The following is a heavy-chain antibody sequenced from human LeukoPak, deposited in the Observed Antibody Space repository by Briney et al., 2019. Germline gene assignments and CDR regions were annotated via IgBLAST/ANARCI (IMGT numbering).Heavy chain of an antibody. J-gene: IGHJ6*03. D-gene: IGHD4-11*01. Sequence: PSETLSLTCTVSGGSTSSYYWSWIRQPPGKGLEWIGYIYYSGSTNYNPSLKSRVTMSLDTSTNQFSLKLSSVTAADTAVYYCAALYSNYYYMDVWGKGTTVTVSS. V-gene: IGHV4-59*01. CDR2: IYYSGST. CDR3: AALYSNYYYMDV. CDR1: GGSTSSYY.